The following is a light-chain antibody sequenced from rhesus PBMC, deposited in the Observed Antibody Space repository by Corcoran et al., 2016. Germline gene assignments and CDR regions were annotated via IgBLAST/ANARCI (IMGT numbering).Light chain of an antibody. J-gene: IGKJ2*01. CDR3: QQYSSRPYT. V-gene: IGKV1-22*01. CDR1: QGISSW. Sequence: DIQMTQSPSSLSASVGDTVTITCRASQGISSWLAWYQQKPGKAPKLLIYKASSLQSGVPSRFSGRGYGTDFTLTIISLQSEDFATYYCQQYSSRPYTFGQGTKVEIK. CDR2: KAS.